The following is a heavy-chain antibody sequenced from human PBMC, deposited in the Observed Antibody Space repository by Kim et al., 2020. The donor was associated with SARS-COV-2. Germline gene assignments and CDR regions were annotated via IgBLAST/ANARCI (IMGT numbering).Heavy chain of an antibody. CDR2: VYYTGST. Sequence: SETLSLTCTVSAGSISTYYWSWIRQPPGKGLGWIGFVYYTGSTNYNPSLKSRVTMSVDTSKNQFSLKLSSVTTADTALYYCARDWGTTAQWYFDLWGRGTLVTVSS. D-gene: IGHD3-16*01. CDR1: AGSISTYY. J-gene: IGHJ2*01. V-gene: IGHV4-59*01. CDR3: ARDWGTTAQWYFDL.